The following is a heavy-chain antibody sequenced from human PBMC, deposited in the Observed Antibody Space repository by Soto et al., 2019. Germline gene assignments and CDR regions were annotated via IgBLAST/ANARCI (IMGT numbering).Heavy chain of an antibody. CDR1: GGTFNKDG. D-gene: IGHD5-18*01. V-gene: IGHV1-69*12. J-gene: IGHJ6*02. Sequence: QVQLVQSGAEVKKPGSSVRVSCTASGGTFNKDGIIWVRQAPGQVLAWMGGSIPVSGTPNYAQKFQGRVTITADASTSTAYMELSSLTSDDTAVYYWERDRGTQLWSLPDYYLSSAMDVWGQGTTVIVSS. CDR3: ERDRGTQLWSLPDYYLSSAMDV. CDR2: SIPVSGTP.